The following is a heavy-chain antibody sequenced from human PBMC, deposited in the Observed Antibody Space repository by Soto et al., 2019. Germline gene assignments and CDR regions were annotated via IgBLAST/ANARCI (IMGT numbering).Heavy chain of an antibody. Sequence: ASVKVSCKASGYTFTGYYMHWVRQAPGQGLEWMGWINPNSGGTNYAQKFQGRVTMTRDTSISTAYMELSRLRSGDTAVYYCARMYDSSGYYSFWGQGTLVTVSS. V-gene: IGHV1-2*02. D-gene: IGHD3-22*01. CDR2: INPNSGGT. CDR3: ARMYDSSGYYSF. J-gene: IGHJ4*02. CDR1: GYTFTGYY.